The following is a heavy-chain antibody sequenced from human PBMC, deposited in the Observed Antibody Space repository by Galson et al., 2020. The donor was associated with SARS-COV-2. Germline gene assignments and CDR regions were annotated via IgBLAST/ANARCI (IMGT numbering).Heavy chain of an antibody. V-gene: IGHV3-30*18. CDR2: ISYDGSNK. CDR3: AKAGTAAIDY. Sequence: GESLKISCAASGFTFSSYGMHWVRQAPGKGLEWVAVISYDGSNKYYADSVKGRFTISRDNSKNTLYLQMNSLRAEDTAVYYCAKAGTAAIDYWGQGTLVTVSS. CDR1: GFTFSSYG. J-gene: IGHJ4*02. D-gene: IGHD6-13*01.